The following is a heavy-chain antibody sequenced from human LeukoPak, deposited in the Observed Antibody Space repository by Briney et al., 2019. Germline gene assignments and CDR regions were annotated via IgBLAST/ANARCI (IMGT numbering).Heavy chain of an antibody. CDR3: ARVMGTTVTDNWFDP. V-gene: IGHV4-30-4*01. CDR2: IYYSGST. D-gene: IGHD4-17*01. Sequence: SETLSLTCTVFGGSISSGDYYWSWIRQPPGKGLEWIGYIYYSGSTYYNPSLKSRVTISVDTSKNQFSLKLSSVTAADTAVYYCARVMGTTVTDNWFDPWGQGTLVTVSS. CDR1: GGSISSGDYY. J-gene: IGHJ5*02.